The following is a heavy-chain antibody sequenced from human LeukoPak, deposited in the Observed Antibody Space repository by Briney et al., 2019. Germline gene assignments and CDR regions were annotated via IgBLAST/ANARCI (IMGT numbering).Heavy chain of an antibody. V-gene: IGHV3-11*04. Sequence: GGSLRLSCAASGFTFSDSYMSWIRQAPGKGLEWLSYISSSGSSISYADSVKGRFTISRDNAKNSLYLQMNSLRAEDTAVYYCARPYCSGGSCYPTYYYYGMDVWGQGTTVTVSS. D-gene: IGHD2-15*01. CDR2: ISSSGSSI. CDR3: ARPYCSGGSCYPTYYYYGMDV. J-gene: IGHJ6*02. CDR1: GFTFSDSY.